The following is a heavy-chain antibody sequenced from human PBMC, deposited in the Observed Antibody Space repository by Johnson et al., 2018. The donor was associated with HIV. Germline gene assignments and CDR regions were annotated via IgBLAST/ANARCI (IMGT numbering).Heavy chain of an antibody. Sequence: EVQLVESGGGLVQPGGSLRLSCAASRFTFSSYDMHWVRQATGKGLEWVSAIGTAGDTYYPGSVKGRFTISRDNSKNTLYLQMNKLRAEDTAVYFCASQVRGLRLGVDAFDIWGQGTMVTVSS. D-gene: IGHD3-16*01. CDR3: ASQVRGLRLGVDAFDI. CDR1: RFTFSSYD. V-gene: IGHV3-13*01. CDR2: IGTAGDT. J-gene: IGHJ3*02.